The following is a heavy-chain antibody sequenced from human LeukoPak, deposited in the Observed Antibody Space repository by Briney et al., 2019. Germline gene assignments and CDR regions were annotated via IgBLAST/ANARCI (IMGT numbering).Heavy chain of an antibody. CDR2: IKQDGSEK. J-gene: IGHJ4*02. D-gene: IGHD6-19*01. V-gene: IGHV3-7*01. CDR3: ARHPLSGGWYGEFYFDY. Sequence: PGGSLRLSCASSGFTFSSYWMSWVRQAPGKGLEWVANIKQDGSEKYYVDSVKDRFSISRDNAKNSLYLQMNSLRAEDTAVYYCARHPLSGGWYGEFYFDYWGQGTLVTVSS. CDR1: GFTFSSYW.